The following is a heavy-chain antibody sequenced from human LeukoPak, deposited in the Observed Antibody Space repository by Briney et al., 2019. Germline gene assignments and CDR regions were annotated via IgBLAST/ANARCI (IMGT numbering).Heavy chain of an antibody. J-gene: IGHJ6*04. V-gene: IGHV3-53*01. CDR1: GFTVSSNY. CDR2: VYSGGST. Sequence: PGGSLRLSCAASGFTVSSNYMSWVRQAPEKGLEWVSVVYSGGSTYYADSVKGRFTISRDNSKNTLYLQMNSLRAEDTAVYYCARDRTPNGMDVWGKGTTVTVSS. CDR3: ARDRTPNGMDV.